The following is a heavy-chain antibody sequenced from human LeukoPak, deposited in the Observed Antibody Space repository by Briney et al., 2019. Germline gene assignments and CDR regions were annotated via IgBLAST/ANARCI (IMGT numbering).Heavy chain of an antibody. Sequence: PETLSLTCTVSVGSISIYYWGWIRHPQGKRLEWIGHIYYSGSTNYNPSLKSRVTISVDTSKNQFSLKLSSVTAADTAVYYCASRSSIWSGYQDTLYYFDSWGQGTLVTVST. D-gene: IGHD3-3*01. J-gene: IGHJ4*02. V-gene: IGHV4-59*01. CDR2: IYYSGST. CDR3: ASRSSIWSGYQDTLYYFDS. CDR1: VGSISIYY.